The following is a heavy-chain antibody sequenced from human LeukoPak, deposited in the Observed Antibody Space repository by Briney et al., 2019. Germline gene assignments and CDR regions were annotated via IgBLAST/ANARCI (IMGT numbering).Heavy chain of an antibody. V-gene: IGHV3-30-3*01. J-gene: IGHJ4*02. D-gene: IGHD3-22*01. CDR2: ISYDGSNK. CDR1: GFTFSSYA. Sequence: PGRSLRLSCAASGFTFSSYAMHWVRQAPGKGLEWVAVISYDGSNKYYADSVKGRFTISRDNSKNTLYLQMNSLRAEDTAVYFCARDLVDYYDSSGYYLVYWGQGTLVTVSS. CDR3: ARDLVDYYDSSGYYLVY.